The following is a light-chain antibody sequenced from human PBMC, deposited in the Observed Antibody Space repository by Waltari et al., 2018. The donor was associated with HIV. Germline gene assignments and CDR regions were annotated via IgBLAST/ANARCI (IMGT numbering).Light chain of an antibody. V-gene: IGLV3-21*04. Sequence: SYVLTQPPSVSVAPGKTARFTCGGNNIGSKSVHWYQQKPGQAPILVIYYDSDRPSGIPERFSGSNSGNTATLTISRVKAGDEADYYCQVWDSSRDHPVVFGGGTKLTVL. CDR3: QVWDSSRDHPVV. CDR2: YDS. CDR1: NIGSKS. J-gene: IGLJ2*01.